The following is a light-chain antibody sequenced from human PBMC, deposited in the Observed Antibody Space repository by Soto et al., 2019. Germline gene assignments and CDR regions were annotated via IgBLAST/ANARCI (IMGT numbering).Light chain of an antibody. Sequence: QSALTQPASVSGSPGQSITISCTGTSSDVGGYNFVSWYQQHPGKVPKLMIFDVSSRPSGVSDRFSGSKSGNTASLTISGLQAEEGDYYCSSYTSSSTHVFGSGTKLTVL. J-gene: IGLJ1*01. CDR1: SSDVGGYNF. V-gene: IGLV2-14*03. CDR2: DVS. CDR3: SSYTSSSTHV.